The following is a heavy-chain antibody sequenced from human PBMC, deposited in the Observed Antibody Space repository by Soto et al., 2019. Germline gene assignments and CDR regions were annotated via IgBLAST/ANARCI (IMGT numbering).Heavy chain of an antibody. D-gene: IGHD2-2*01. J-gene: IGHJ6*03. CDR3: ARTYVTDVVVVPASKDYMDV. CDR1: GGSISSSGSS. CDR2: ISYSGST. V-gene: IGHV4-39*01. Sequence: SETLSLTCPVSGGSISSSGSSWGWIRQPPGKGLEWLGIISYSGSTYYSPSLKSRVTISVDASKNLFSLKLSSVTAADTAVYYCARTYVTDVVVVPASKDYMDVWGKGTTVTVSS.